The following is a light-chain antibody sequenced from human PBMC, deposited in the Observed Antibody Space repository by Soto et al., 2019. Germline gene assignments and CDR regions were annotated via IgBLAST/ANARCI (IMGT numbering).Light chain of an antibody. CDR1: QSVSSSY. V-gene: IGKV3-20*01. Sequence: EIVLTQSPGTLSLSPGERATLSCRASQSVSSSYLAWYQQKPGQAPRLLIYGASSRATGIQDRFSGSGSGTDFTLTLSRLEPEDFAVYFCQQYGSSPLTFGGGTKVEIK. CDR2: GAS. J-gene: IGKJ4*01. CDR3: QQYGSSPLT.